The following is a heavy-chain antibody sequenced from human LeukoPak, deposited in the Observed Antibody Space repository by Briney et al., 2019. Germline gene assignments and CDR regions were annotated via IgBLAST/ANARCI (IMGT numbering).Heavy chain of an antibody. D-gene: IGHD6-19*01. Sequence: GGSLRLSCAASGFTFSSYPMHWVRQAPGKGLEWVAVISYDGSNKYYADSVKGRFTISRDSSKNTLFLQMNSLRAEDTAIYYCARAVPDDSSGWLVAFDIWGQGTMVTVSS. CDR3: ARAVPDDSSGWLVAFDI. V-gene: IGHV3-30*04. CDR2: ISYDGSNK. J-gene: IGHJ3*02. CDR1: GFTFSSYP.